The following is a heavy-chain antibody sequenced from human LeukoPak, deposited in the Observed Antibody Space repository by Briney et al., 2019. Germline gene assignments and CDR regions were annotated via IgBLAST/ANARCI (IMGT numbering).Heavy chain of an antibody. CDR3: AKDLSNYDIKYYYYMDV. D-gene: IGHD3-3*01. J-gene: IGHJ6*03. CDR2: ISGSGGST. Sequence: GGSLRLSCAASGFTFSSYAMRWVRQAKGKGLEWVSAISGSGGSTYYADSVKGRFTISRDNSKNTLYLQMNSLRAEDTAVYYCAKDLSNYDIKYYYYMDVWGKGTTVTVSS. V-gene: IGHV3-23*01. CDR1: GFTFSSYA.